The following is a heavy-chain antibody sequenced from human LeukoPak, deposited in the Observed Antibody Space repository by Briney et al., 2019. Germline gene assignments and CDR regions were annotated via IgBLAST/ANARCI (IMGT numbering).Heavy chain of an antibody. Sequence: SETLSLTCTVSGGSVSSWYWSWIRQPPGKGLEWIGYIYDSGNTNYNPSLKSRVTISVDTSKNQFSLKLSSVTAADTAVYYCARGYSDAFDIWGQGTMVTVSS. J-gene: IGHJ3*02. V-gene: IGHV4-59*02. CDR1: GGSVSSWY. CDR2: IYDSGNT. D-gene: IGHD5-18*01. CDR3: ARGYSDAFDI.